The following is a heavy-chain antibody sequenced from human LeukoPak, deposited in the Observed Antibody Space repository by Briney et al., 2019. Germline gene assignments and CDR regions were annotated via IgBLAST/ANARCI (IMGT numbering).Heavy chain of an antibody. Sequence: SETLSLTCTVSGGSISSYYWSWIRQPPGKGLEWIGYIYYSGSTNYNPSLKGRVTISVDTSKNQFSLKLSSVTAADTAVYYCARVTGTWYYFDYWGQGTLVTVSS. D-gene: IGHD1-20*01. CDR2: IYYSGST. V-gene: IGHV4-59*01. CDR1: GGSISSYY. CDR3: ARVTGTWYYFDY. J-gene: IGHJ4*02.